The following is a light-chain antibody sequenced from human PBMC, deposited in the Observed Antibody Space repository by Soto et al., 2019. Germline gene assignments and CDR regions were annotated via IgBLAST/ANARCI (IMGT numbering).Light chain of an antibody. CDR2: GAS. CDR3: KQYNSWPA. Sequence: EIVMTQSPATLSVAPGERATLSCRASQRVSSNLAWYQQKPGQAPRLLIYGASTRATGIPARFSGSGSGTEFTLTISSLQSEDYAVYYCKQYNSWPAFGQGTKLEIK. V-gene: IGKV3-15*01. CDR1: QRVSSN. J-gene: IGKJ2*01.